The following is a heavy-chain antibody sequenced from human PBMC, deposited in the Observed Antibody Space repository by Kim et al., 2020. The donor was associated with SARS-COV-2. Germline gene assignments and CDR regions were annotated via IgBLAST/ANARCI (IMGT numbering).Heavy chain of an antibody. CDR3: AQIRCSCSSTSCQAAYFEY. V-gene: IGHV2-70*11. CDR1: GFSLNTRGMC. Sequence: SGPTLVNPTQTLTLTCTFSGFSLNTRGMCVSWIRQPSGKALEWLARIDWDDDEYYSASLKTRLTISKDTSKNQVGLTMTIMDPVDTATYYCAQIRCSCSSTSCQAAYFEYWGQGALVTVSS. D-gene: IGHD2-2*01. CDR2: IDWDDDE. J-gene: IGHJ4*02.